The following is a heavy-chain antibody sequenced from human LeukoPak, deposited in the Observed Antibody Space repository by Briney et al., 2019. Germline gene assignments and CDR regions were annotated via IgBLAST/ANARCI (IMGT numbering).Heavy chain of an antibody. CDR2: ISSSSSTI. D-gene: IGHD3-10*01. V-gene: IGHV3-48*04. CDR3: ARDYYGSGSSYY. CDR1: GFTFSSYG. J-gene: IGHJ4*02. Sequence: GGSLRLSCAASGFTFSSYGMNWVRQAPGKGLEWVSYISSSSSTIYYADSVKGRLTISRDNARNSLFLQMNSLRAEDTAMYYCARDYYGSGSSYYWGQGTLVTVSS.